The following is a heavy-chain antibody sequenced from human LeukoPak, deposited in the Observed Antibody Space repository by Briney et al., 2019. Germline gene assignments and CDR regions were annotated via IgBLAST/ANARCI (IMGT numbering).Heavy chain of an antibody. D-gene: IGHD3-22*01. J-gene: IGHJ4*02. Sequence: ASVKVSCKASGYTFTSYGISWVRQAPGQGLEWMGWISAYNGNTNYAQKLQGRVTMTTDTSASTAYMELRSLRSDDTAVYYCARQVVVITHFDYWGQGTLVTVSS. CDR3: ARQVVVITHFDY. V-gene: IGHV1-18*01. CDR1: GYTFTSYG. CDR2: ISAYNGNT.